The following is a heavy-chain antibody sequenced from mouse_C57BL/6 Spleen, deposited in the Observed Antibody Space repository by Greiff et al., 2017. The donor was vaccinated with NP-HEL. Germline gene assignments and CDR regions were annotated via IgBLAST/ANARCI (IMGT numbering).Heavy chain of an antibody. Sequence: VQLQQSGAELVKPGASVKISCKASGYAFSSYWMNWVKQRPGKGLEWIGQIYPGDGDTNYNGKFKGKATLTADKSSSPAYMQLSSLTSEASAVYFCARRAGSSPWFAYWGQGTLVTVSA. D-gene: IGHD1-1*01. J-gene: IGHJ3*01. CDR3: ARRAGSSPWFAY. V-gene: IGHV1-80*01. CDR2: IYPGDGDT. CDR1: GYAFSSYW.